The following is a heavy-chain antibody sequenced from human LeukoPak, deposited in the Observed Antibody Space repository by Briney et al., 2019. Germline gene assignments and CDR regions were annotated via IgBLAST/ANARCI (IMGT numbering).Heavy chain of an antibody. J-gene: IGHJ4*02. V-gene: IGHV3-7*01. CDR2: IKHDGSEK. CDR1: GFIFTNYF. CDR3: ARRYFDY. Sequence: GGSLRLSCAASGFIFTNYFMSWVRQAPGKGLEWVASIKHDGSEKYYVDSVRGRFTISRDNTKNSLYPQMSSLRAEDTAVYYCARRYFDYWGQGTLVTVSS.